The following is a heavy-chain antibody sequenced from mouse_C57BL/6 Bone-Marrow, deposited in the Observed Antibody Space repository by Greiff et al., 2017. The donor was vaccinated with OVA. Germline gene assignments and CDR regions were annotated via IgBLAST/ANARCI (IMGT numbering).Heavy chain of an antibody. CDR2: IYYSGTI. CDR3: ARDDGVGDYYAMDY. V-gene: IGHV3-5*01. Sequence: EVQLQQSGPGLVKPSQTVFLTCTVTGISITTGNYRWSWIRQFPGNKLEWIGYIYYSGTITYNPSLTSRTTITRDTPKNQFFLEMNSLTAEDTATYYCARDDGVGDYYAMDYWGQGTSVTVSS. CDR1: GISITTGNYR. J-gene: IGHJ4*01. D-gene: IGHD2-3*01.